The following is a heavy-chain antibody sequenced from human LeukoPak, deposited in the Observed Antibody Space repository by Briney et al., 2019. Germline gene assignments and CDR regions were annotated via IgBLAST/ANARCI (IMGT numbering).Heavy chain of an antibody. J-gene: IGHJ4*02. CDR3: ARGGYDSSLDY. D-gene: IGHD3-22*01. Sequence: SETLSLTCAVYGGSFSGYYWSWIRQPPGKGLEWIGSIYYSGSTYYNPSLKSRVTISVDTSKNQFSLKLSSVTAADTAVYYCARGGYDSSLDYWGQGTLVTVSS. V-gene: IGHV4-34*01. CDR1: GGSFSGYY. CDR2: IYYSGST.